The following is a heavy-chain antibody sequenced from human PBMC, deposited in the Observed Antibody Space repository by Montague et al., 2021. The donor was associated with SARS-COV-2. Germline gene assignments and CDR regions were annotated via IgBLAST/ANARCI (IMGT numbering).Heavy chain of an antibody. J-gene: IGHJ6*02. CDR1: GFTVRSNY. CDR3: AARARYYYDMDV. V-gene: IGHV3-66*01. Sequence: SLRLSCAASGFTVRSNYMSWVRQAPGKGLEWVSVIYSGDSTYYADSVKGRFTISRDNSKNTLYLPMNSLRAEDTAVYYCAARARYYYDMDVWGQGTTVTVSS. CDR2: IYSGDST.